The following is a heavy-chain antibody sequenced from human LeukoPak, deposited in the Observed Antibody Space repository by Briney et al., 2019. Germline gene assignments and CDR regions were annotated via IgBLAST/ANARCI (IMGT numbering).Heavy chain of an antibody. J-gene: IGHJ3*02. CDR2: IYHSGST. CDR3: ARAPIHYDSSGYRDSGAFDI. CDR1: VVPIRGGGYS. V-gene: IGHV4-30-2*01. Sequence: TLSLSCAVSVVPIRGGGYSWSWVRPPPGRGLEWSGYIYHSGSTYYNPSLKSRVTIPVDRSKTQFSLKLSSVTAADTAVYYCARAPIHYDSSGYRDSGAFDIWGQGTMVTVSS. D-gene: IGHD3-22*01.